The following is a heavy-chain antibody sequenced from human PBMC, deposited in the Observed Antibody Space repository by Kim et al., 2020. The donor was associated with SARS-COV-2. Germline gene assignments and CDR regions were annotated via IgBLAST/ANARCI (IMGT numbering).Heavy chain of an antibody. J-gene: IGHJ6*02. V-gene: IGHV3-48*03. CDR2: ISSSGSTI. D-gene: IGHD3-9*01. Sequence: GGSLRLSCAASGFTFSSYEMNWVRQAPGKGLEWVSYISSSGSTIYYADSVKGRFTISRDNAKNSLYLQMNSLRAEDTAVYYCARENYDILTAHVPVYGMDVWGQGTTVTVSS. CDR1: GFTFSSYE. CDR3: ARENYDILTAHVPVYGMDV.